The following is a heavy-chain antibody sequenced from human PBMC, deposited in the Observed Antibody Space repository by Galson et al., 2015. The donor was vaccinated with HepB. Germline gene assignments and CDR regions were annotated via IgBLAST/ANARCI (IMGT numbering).Heavy chain of an antibody. J-gene: IGHJ6*02. CDR1: GYTLTELS. D-gene: IGHD3-10*01. CDR3: ATLPKNTMVRPRPRYYYYYGMDV. CDR2: FDPEDGET. Sequence: SVKVSCKVSGYTLTELSMHWVRQAPGKGLEWMGGFDPEDGETIYAQKFQGRVTMTEDTSTDTAYMELSSLRSEDTAVYYCATLPKNTMVRPRPRYYYYYGMDVWGQGTTVTVSS. V-gene: IGHV1-24*01.